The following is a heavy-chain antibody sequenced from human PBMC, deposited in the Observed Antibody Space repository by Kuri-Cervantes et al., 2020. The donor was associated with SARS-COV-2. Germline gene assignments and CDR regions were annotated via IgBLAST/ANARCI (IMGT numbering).Heavy chain of an antibody. CDR1: GYSIRSGYY. V-gene: IGHV4-38-2*01. D-gene: IGHD3-10*01. CDR2: IYHSGST. Sequence: SQTLSLTCGVSGYSIRSGYYWGWLRQPPGKGLEWIGRIYHSGSTNYNPSLKSRVTISVDTSKNQFSLKLSSVTAADTPVYYCARGEYYYGSAAEPYYSYGMDDWGQGTMVTVSS. CDR3: ARGEYYYGSAAEPYYSYGMDD. J-gene: IGHJ6*02.